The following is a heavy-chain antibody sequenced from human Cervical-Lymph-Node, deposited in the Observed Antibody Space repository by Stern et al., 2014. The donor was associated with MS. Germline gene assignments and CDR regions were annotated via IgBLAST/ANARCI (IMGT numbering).Heavy chain of an antibody. CDR2: IYWNGGT. Sequence: QITLKESGPPLVKPTQTLTLTCSFPGFAPGVGVSWIRQPPGKALEWLALIYWNGGTRYSPSLKNRLTITKDTSLNQVILRMTNMDPTDTATYFCVYRALYTKSGPFDSWGPGSLIAVSS. CDR3: VYRALYTKSGPFDS. V-gene: IGHV2-5*01. J-gene: IGHJ4*02. CDR1: GFAPGVG. D-gene: IGHD2-2*02.